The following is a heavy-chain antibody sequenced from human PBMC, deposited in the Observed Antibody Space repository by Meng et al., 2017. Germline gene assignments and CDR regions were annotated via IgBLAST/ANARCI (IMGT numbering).Heavy chain of an antibody. Sequence: SGPGLVNPSQPLSLTCTVSGGSISRGGYYWSWIRQHPGTGLEWIGYIYYSGGTYYNPSLKSRVTISVDTSKNQFSLKLSSVTAADTAVYYCARVPTTDYFNYWGQGTLVTVSS. CDR3: ARVPTTDYFNY. CDR2: IYYSGGT. J-gene: IGHJ4*02. V-gene: IGHV4-31*03. D-gene: IGHD2/OR15-2a*01. CDR1: GGSISRGGYY.